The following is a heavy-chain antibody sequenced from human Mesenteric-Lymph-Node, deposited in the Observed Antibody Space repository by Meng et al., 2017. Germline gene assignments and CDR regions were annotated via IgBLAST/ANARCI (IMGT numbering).Heavy chain of an antibody. CDR3: ARSPRNNGSGTYYNL. Sequence: GESLKISCAASGFTFDDYGMSWVRQAPGKGLEWVSGINWNGGSTGYADSVKGRFTISRDNAKNSLYLQMNSLRAEDTALYHCARSPRNNGSGTYYNLWGQGTLVTVSS. J-gene: IGHJ4*02. D-gene: IGHD3-10*01. CDR2: INWNGGST. CDR1: GFTFDDYG. V-gene: IGHV3-20*01.